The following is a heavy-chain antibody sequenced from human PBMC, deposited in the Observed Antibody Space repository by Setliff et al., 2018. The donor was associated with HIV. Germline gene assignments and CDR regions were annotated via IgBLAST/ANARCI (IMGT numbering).Heavy chain of an antibody. J-gene: IGHJ4*02. D-gene: IGHD6-6*01. CDR1: GFIFSTFP. CDR3: AISTRPY. Sequence: GGSLRLSCAASGFIFSTFPMHWVRQAPGKGLEWVSAISGSGGSTYYADSVKGRFSISGDNSKSTLYLQMNNLRAVDTAVYYCAISTRPYWGQGTLVTVSS. CDR2: ISGSGGST. V-gene: IGHV3-23*01.